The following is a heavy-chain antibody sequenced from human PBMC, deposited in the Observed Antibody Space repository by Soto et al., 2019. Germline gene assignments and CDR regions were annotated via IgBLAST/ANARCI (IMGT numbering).Heavy chain of an antibody. V-gene: IGHV3-23*01. D-gene: IGHD5-18*01. CDR2: ISGSGGST. CDR1: GFTFSSYA. CDR3: AKRVSTALESSYYYYYYGMDV. J-gene: IGHJ6*02. Sequence: GGSLRLSCAASGFTFSSYAMSWVRQAPGKGLEWVSAISGSGGSTYYADSVKGRFTISSDNSKNTLYLQMNSLRAEDTAVYYCAKRVSTALESSYYYYYYGMDVWGQGTTVTVSS.